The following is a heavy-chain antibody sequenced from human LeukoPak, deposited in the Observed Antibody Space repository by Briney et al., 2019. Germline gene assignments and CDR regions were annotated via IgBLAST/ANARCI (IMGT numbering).Heavy chain of an antibody. D-gene: IGHD6-13*01. CDR2: LSGSGLSK. Sequence: GGSLRLSCAASGFTFSSYGMSWVRQAPGKGLQWVSALSGSGLSKYYADSVKGRFTISRDNSKNTLYLQMNSLRAEDTAIYYCAKGISPSSSWTFDYWGQGTLVTVSS. J-gene: IGHJ4*02. CDR1: GFTFSSYG. CDR3: AKGISPSSSWTFDY. V-gene: IGHV3-23*01.